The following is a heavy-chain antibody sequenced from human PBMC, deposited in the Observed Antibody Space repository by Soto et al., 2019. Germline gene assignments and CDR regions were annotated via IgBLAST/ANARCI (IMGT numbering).Heavy chain of an antibody. D-gene: IGHD4-17*01. J-gene: IGHJ4*02. CDR1: GFTFSSYG. Sequence: PGGSLRLSCAASGFTFSSYGMHWVRQAPGKGLEWVAVIWYDGSNKYYADSVKGRFTISRDNSKNTLYLQMNSLRAEDTAVYYCARDPAYGDYFDYWGQGTLVTVSS. CDR3: ARDPAYGDYFDY. V-gene: IGHV3-33*01. CDR2: IWYDGSNK.